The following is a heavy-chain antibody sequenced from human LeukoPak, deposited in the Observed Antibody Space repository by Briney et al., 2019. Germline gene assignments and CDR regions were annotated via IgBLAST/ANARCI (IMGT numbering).Heavy chain of an antibody. CDR2: ISSSSSYI. D-gene: IGHD6-13*01. J-gene: IGHJ4*02. Sequence: GGSLRLSCAASGFTFSSYSMNWVRQAPGKGLEWVSSISSSSSYIYYADSVKGRFTISRDNSKNTLYLQMNSLRAEDTAVYYCARAGYSSSWYYFDYWGQGTLVTVSS. CDR1: GFTFSSYS. V-gene: IGHV3-21*04. CDR3: ARAGYSSSWYYFDY.